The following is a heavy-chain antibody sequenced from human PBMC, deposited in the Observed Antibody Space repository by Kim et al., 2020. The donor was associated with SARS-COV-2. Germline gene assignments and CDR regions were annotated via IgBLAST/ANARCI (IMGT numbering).Heavy chain of an antibody. CDR2: GGDT. V-gene: IGHV3-53*01. CDR3: AKWENGFY. D-gene: IGHD1-26*01. Sequence: GGDTHYADSVKGRFTVSRDKSKNTLSLQMNSLRVEDTAVYYCAKWENGFYWGQGTLVSVSS. J-gene: IGHJ4*02.